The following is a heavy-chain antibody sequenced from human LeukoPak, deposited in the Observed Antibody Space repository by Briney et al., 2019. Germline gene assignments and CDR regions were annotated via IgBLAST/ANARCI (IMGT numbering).Heavy chain of an antibody. CDR3: AKGREMATIEDY. V-gene: IGHV3-23*01. Sequence: GGSLRLSCAASGFTFSSYAMSWVRQAPGKGLEWVSAISGSGGSTYYADSVKGRFTISSDNSKNTLYLQMNSLRAEDTAVYYCAKGREMATIEDYWGQGTLVTVSS. CDR2: ISGSGGST. CDR1: GFTFSSYA. J-gene: IGHJ4*02. D-gene: IGHD5-24*01.